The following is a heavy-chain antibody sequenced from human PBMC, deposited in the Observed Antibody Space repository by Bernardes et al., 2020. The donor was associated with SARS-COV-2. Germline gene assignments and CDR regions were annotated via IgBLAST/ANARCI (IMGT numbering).Heavy chain of an antibody. CDR3: AKDDYGSGSYRWFDP. CDR1: GFTFSSYG. CDR2: ISYDGSNK. J-gene: IGHJ5*02. D-gene: IGHD3-10*01. Sequence: GGSLRLSCAASGFTFSSYGMHWVRQAPGKGLEWVAVISYDGSNKYYADSVKGRFTISRDNSKNTLYLQMNSLRAEDTAVYYCAKDDYGSGSYRWFDPWGQGTLATVSS. V-gene: IGHV3-30*18.